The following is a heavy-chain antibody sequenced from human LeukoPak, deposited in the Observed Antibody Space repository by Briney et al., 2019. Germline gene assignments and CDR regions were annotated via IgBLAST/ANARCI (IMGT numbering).Heavy chain of an antibody. D-gene: IGHD3-3*01. CDR3: ARAYSYYDFWSGYYFDY. CDR2: ISAYNGNT. CDR1: GYTFTSYG. Sequence: ASVKVSCKASGYTFTSYGISWVRQAPGQGLEWMGWISAYNGNTNYAQKLQGRVTMTTDTSTSTAYMELRSLRPDDTAVYYCARAYSYYDFWSGYYFDYWGQGTLVTVSS. J-gene: IGHJ4*02. V-gene: IGHV1-18*01.